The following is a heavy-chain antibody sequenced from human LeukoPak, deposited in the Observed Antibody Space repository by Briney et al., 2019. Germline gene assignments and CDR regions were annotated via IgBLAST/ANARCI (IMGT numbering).Heavy chain of an antibody. Sequence: GASVKVSCKTSGYTFSDYYIHWIRQAPGQGLEWVGWINPNSGDTDYAQKFQGRVTMTRNTSISTAYMELSSLRSEDTAVYYCARVRGTMVRGVIIKAINWFDPWGQGTLVTVSS. CDR2: INPNSGDT. J-gene: IGHJ5*02. V-gene: IGHV1-8*02. CDR1: GYTFSDYY. CDR3: ARVRGTMVRGVIIKAINWFDP. D-gene: IGHD3-10*01.